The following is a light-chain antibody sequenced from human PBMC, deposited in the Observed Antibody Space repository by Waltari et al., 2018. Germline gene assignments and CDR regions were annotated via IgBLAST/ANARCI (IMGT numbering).Light chain of an antibody. CDR3: QVWDSNTAV. Sequence: SYELTQPLSVSVALGQTARMTCGGNNIGSKNVHWYQQKPGQAPVLVIYRDSNRPSGIPERLSGSNSGNTATLTISRAQAGDEADFYCQVWDSNTAVFGGGTKLTVL. J-gene: IGLJ2*01. CDR2: RDS. CDR1: NIGSKN. V-gene: IGLV3-9*01.